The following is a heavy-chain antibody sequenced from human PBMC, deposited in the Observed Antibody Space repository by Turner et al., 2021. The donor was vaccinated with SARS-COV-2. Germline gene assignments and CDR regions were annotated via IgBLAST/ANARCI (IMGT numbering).Heavy chain of an antibody. Sequence: EVQLVESGGGLVKPGGSLRLSCPASGCTLSSYSMTWVRQAPGMGLELVSSISTSSSYIYYADSVKGPFTISRDNAKNSLYLQMNSLRAEDTAVYYCASIAAADPKYYHYYGMDVWGQGTTVTVSS. D-gene: IGHD6-13*01. CDR1: GCTLSSYS. CDR3: ASIAAADPKYYHYYGMDV. CDR2: ISTSSSYI. J-gene: IGHJ6*02. V-gene: IGHV3-21*01.